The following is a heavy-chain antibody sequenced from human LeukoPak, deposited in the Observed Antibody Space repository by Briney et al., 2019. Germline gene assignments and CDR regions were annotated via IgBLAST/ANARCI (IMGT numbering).Heavy chain of an antibody. D-gene: IGHD3-10*01. CDR1: GSSISTYY. J-gene: IGHJ6*02. CDR3: AKIEASGSRYGMDV. V-gene: IGHV4-4*07. CDR2: IYASGTT. Sequence: SETLSLTCSVSGSSISTYYWSWIRQPAGKGLEWIGRIYASGTTDYNPSLKSRLTMSLDTSNNQLSLNLSSVTAADTAVYYCAKIEASGSRYGMDVWGQGTTVTVSS.